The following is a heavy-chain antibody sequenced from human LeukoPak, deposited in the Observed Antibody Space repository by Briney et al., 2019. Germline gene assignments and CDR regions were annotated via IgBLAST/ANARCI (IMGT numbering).Heavy chain of an antibody. CDR1: GFTFSSYE. D-gene: IGHD3-10*01. V-gene: IGHV3-48*03. CDR3: ARVSWFGELDY. CDR2: ISSSGSTI. Sequence: GGSLRLSCAASGFTFSSYEMNWVRQAPGKGLEWVSYISSSGSTIYYADSVKGRFTISRDNAKNSLYLQMNSLRAEGTAVYYCARVSWFGELDYWGQGTLVTVSS. J-gene: IGHJ4*02.